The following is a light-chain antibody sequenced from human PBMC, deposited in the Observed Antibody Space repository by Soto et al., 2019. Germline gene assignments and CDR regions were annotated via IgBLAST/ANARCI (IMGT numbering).Light chain of an antibody. V-gene: IGLV2-23*01. CDR1: SSDVGSYNL. CDR2: EGN. Sequence: QSALTQPASVSGSPGQSITISCTGTSSDVGSYNLVSWYQQHPGKAPKLMIYEGNKRPSGVSNRFSGSKSANTASLTISGLRTEDEADYYCCSSAGTNTFVFGTGTKLTVL. CDR3: CSSAGTNTFV. J-gene: IGLJ1*01.